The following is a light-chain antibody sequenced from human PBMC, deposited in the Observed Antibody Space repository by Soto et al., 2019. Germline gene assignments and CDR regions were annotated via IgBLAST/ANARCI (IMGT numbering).Light chain of an antibody. CDR1: QSLLGSDGKTY. Sequence: DIVMTQTPLSLSVTPGQPASISCKSIQSLLGSDGKTYLSWYLQKPGHPPQLLIFEVSNHFSGVSDRFSGSGSGTDFTLKISRVEAEDVGVYYCMQSVQFPRTFGGGTKV. CDR2: EVS. J-gene: IGKJ4*01. CDR3: MQSVQFPRT. V-gene: IGKV2D-29*01.